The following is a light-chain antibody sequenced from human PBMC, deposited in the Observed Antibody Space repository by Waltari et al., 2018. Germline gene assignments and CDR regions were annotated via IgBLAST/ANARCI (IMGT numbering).Light chain of an antibody. CDR1: QSLVYSDGKTY. CDR3: MQALRSPLT. Sequence: DIVMTQTPLSLPVTLGEPASISCRSSQSLVYSDGKTYLDWYLQKTGQSPQLLMYLVSKRASGVPDKFSGSGSGTDFTLKISRVEAEYVGLYYCMQALRSPLTFGGGTKVEIK. V-gene: IGKV2-40*01. CDR2: LVS. J-gene: IGKJ4*01.